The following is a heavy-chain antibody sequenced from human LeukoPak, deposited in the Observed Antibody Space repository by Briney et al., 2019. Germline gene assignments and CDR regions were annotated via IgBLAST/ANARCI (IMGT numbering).Heavy chain of an antibody. J-gene: IGHJ4*02. CDR3: AREPGSYEGF. CDR1: GFTFSKYE. Sequence: GSLKPSFSASGFTFSKYEMNWVRQAPGKGLEWVAFITGDGHTIYYADSVKGRFSISRDNAKSSLFLQMSSLRAEDTALYYCAREPGSYEGFWGQGTLVTVSS. CDR2: ITGDGHTI. V-gene: IGHV3-48*03. D-gene: IGHD3-10*01.